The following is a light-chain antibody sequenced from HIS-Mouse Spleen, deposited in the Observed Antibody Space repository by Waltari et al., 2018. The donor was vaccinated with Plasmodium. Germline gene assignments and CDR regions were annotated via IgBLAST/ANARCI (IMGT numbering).Light chain of an antibody. CDR1: SSAVGGYNY. J-gene: IGLJ2*01. Sequence: QSALTQPRSVSGSPGQSVTISCTGTSSAVGGYNYVSWYQQHPGKAPTLMIYDVSKRPAGVPDRFSGSKSGNTASLTISGLQAEDEAEYYCCSYAGSYTLVVFGGGTKLTVL. CDR2: DVS. CDR3: CSYAGSYTLVV. V-gene: IGLV2-11*01.